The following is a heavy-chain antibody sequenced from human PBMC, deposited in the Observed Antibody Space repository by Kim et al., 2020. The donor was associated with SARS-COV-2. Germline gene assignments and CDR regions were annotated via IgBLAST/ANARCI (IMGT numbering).Heavy chain of an antibody. D-gene: IGHD1-26*01. Sequence: SETLSLTCAVYGGSFSGYYWSWIRQPPGKGLEWIGEINHSGSTNYNPSLKSRVTMTVDTSKNQFSLKLSYVTAADTAVYYCARGAGLFLKVGATPYLDYWGQGTLVTVSS. J-gene: IGHJ4*02. CDR3: ARGAGLFLKVGATPYLDY. V-gene: IGHV4-34*01. CDR2: INHSGST. CDR1: GGSFSGYY.